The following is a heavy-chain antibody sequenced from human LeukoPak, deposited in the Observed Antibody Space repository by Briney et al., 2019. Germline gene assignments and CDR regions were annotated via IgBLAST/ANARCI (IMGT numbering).Heavy chain of an antibody. V-gene: IGHV3-48*01. J-gene: IGHJ6*03. CDR2: ISSSSSTI. Sequence: GGSLRLSCAASGFTFSSYSMNWVRQAPGKGLEWVSYISSSSSTIYYADSVKGRFTISRDNAKNSLYLQMNSLRAEDTAVYYCARSHYGTVTPPYYMDVWGKGTTVTVSS. CDR1: GFTFSSYS. CDR3: ARSHYGTVTPPYYMDV. D-gene: IGHD3-10*01.